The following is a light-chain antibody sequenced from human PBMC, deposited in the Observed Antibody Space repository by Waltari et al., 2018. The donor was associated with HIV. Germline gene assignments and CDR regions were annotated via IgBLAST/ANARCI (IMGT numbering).Light chain of an antibody. V-gene: IGLV7-43*01. CDR3: LHYYGGDQAWL. CDR1: TGPVTRGYY. Sequence: QTVVTQEPSLTVSPGGTVTPTCASSTGPVTRGYYTTWLQRKPGKALRALIHSTSSRHSWTPARGSGSLHGDRAALTRSGVQPEDEAEYYCLHYYGGDQAWLFGGGTKLTVL. J-gene: IGLJ2*01. CDR2: STS.